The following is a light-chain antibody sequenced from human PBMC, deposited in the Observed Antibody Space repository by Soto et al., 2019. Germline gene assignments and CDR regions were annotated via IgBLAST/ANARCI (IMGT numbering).Light chain of an antibody. Sequence: DIQMTQSPSTLSASVGDRVTITCRASQSISSWLAWYQQKPGKAPKLLIYKASSLESGVPSRFSGSGSGTEITLHIRRPPPYYFATYYCQQYNSYPYTFGQGTKLEIK. CDR3: QQYNSYPYT. V-gene: IGKV1-5*03. CDR2: KAS. CDR1: QSISSW. J-gene: IGKJ2*01.